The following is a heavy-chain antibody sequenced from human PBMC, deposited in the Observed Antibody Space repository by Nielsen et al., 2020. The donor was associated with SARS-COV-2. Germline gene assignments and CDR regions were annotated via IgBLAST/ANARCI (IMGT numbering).Heavy chain of an antibody. CDR1: GGSTSSYY. J-gene: IGHJ3*02. CDR3: ARGSTGFPFDI. V-gene: IGHV4-59*12. CDR2: IYYSGST. D-gene: IGHD1-1*01. Sequence: SATLSLTCTVSGGSTSSYYWSWIRQPPGKGLEWIGYIYYSGSTNYNPSLKSRVTISGDTSKNQFSLKLSSVTAADTAVYYCARGSTGFPFDIWGQGTMVTVSS.